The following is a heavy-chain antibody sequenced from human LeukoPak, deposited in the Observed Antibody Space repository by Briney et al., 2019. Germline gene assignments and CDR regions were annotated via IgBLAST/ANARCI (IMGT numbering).Heavy chain of an antibody. V-gene: IGHV1-18*01. Sequence: ASVKVSCKASGYTFTNFGISWVRQAPGQGLEWMGWITPYNGNTNYAQKPQGRVTLTTDTSTSTAYMELRSLRSDDTAVYYCARDNVLLWFGESATYYMDVWGKGTTVTISS. CDR2: ITPYNGNT. CDR3: ARDNVLLWFGESATYYMDV. D-gene: IGHD3-10*01. J-gene: IGHJ6*03. CDR1: GYTFTNFG.